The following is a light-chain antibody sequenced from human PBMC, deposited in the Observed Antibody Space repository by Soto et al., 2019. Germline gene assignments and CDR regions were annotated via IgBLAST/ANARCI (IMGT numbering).Light chain of an antibody. CDR3: MQALQTPRT. V-gene: IGKV2-28*01. CDR2: LGS. J-gene: IGKJ1*01. Sequence: DIVMTQSPLSLPVTPGEPASISCRSSQSLLHSNGYNYLDWYLQKPGQSPQLLIYLGSNRASGVPDRCSGSGSGKDFTLKISRVEAEDVGVYYCMQALQTPRTFGQGTKVEIK. CDR1: QSLLHSNGYNY.